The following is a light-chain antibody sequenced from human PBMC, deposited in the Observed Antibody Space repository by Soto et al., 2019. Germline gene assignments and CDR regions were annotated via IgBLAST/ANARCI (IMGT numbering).Light chain of an antibody. V-gene: IGKV4-1*01. Sequence: DIVMTQSPDSLAVSLGERATLKCKSSQSLLYSSNNKNNLAWYQQKPGQPPKLLIYWASTRESGVPDRFSGSGSWTDFTLTISSLQAEDVAVYYCQQHYSSPWTFGQGTKVEIK. CDR3: QQHYSSPWT. CDR2: WAS. J-gene: IGKJ1*01. CDR1: QSLLYSSNNKNN.